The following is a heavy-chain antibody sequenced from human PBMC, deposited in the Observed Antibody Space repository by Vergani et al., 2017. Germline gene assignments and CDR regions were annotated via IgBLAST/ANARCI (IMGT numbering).Heavy chain of an antibody. CDR3: VKGGYSSGWYGFDY. D-gene: IGHD6-19*01. V-gene: IGHV3-64D*06. J-gene: IGHJ4*02. CDR2: ISSNGGST. CDR1: GFTFSSYA. Sequence: EVQLVESGGGLVQPGGSLRLSCSASGFTFSSYAMYWVRQAPGKVLEYVSAISSNGGSTDYADSVKGRFTISRDNSKKTLYLQMSSLRVEDTAVYYCVKGGYSSGWYGFDYWGQGTLVTVSS.